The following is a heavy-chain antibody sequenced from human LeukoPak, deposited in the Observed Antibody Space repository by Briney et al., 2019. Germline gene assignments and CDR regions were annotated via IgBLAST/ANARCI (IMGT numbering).Heavy chain of an antibody. Sequence: SETLSLTCTVSGYSISSGYYWGWIRQPPGKGLEWIGSIYYSGSTNYNPSLKSRVTISVDTSKNQFSLKLSSVTAADTAVYYCARSPTHYDILTGYYMGGLDYWGQGTLVTVSS. CDR3: ARSPTHYDILTGYYMGGLDY. V-gene: IGHV4-61*01. CDR1: GYSISSGYY. CDR2: IYYSGST. D-gene: IGHD3-9*01. J-gene: IGHJ4*02.